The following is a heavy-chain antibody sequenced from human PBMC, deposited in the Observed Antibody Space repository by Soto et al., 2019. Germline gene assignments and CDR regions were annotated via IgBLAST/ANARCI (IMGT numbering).Heavy chain of an antibody. CDR3: AKGLVPAAKTSLNDY. Sequence: GGSLRLSCAASGFTFSNYAMTWVRQAPGKGLEWVSTISDNGGSTYYADSVKGRFTISRDNSKKTLYLQMNSLRAEDTAVYYCAKGLVPAAKTSLNDYWGQGTLVTVSS. CDR2: ISDNGGST. V-gene: IGHV3-23*01. CDR1: GFTFSNYA. D-gene: IGHD2-2*01. J-gene: IGHJ4*02.